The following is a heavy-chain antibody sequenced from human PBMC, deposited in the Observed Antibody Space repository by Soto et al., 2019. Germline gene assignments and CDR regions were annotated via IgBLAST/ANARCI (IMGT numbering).Heavy chain of an antibody. CDR3: ARDWELPRFDS. J-gene: IGHJ4*02. Sequence: PSETLSLTCSVSGASIGRFYWSWIRQPAGKGLEWIGHIYSTGLTNYNPSLRSRVTMSVDSPNRQFSLKLTSVTAADTAVYYCARDWELPRFDSWGQGTLVTVSS. V-gene: IGHV4-4*07. CDR2: IYSTGLT. CDR1: GASIGRFY. D-gene: IGHD1-7*01.